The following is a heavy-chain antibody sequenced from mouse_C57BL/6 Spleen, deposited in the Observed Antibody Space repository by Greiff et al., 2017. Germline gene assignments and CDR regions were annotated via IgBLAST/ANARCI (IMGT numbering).Heavy chain of an antibody. CDR3: ARGLVGSSYVKEGYFDV. D-gene: IGHD1-1*01. Sequence: VQLQQPGAELVKPGASVKLSCKASGYTFTSYWMQWVKQRPGQGLEWIGEIDPSDSYTNYNQKFKGKATLTVDTSSSTAYMQLSSLTSEDSAVYYCARGLVGSSYVKEGYFDVWGTGTTVTVSS. CDR1: GYTFTSYW. J-gene: IGHJ1*03. CDR2: IDPSDSYT. V-gene: IGHV1-50*01.